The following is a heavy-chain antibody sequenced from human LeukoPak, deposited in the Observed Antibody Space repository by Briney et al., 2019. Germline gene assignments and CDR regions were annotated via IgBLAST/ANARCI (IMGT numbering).Heavy chain of an antibody. CDR3: TRDSGADRRYFDL. J-gene: IGHJ2*01. CDR2: IDGDGATT. V-gene: IGHV3-74*01. CDR1: GFTFSDYN. Sequence: GGSLRLSCTASGFTFSDYNMNWIRQAPGKGLVWVSRIDGDGATTSYEDSVKGRFTISRDNANNMVYLEMNSLRVEDTAVYYCTRDSGADRRYFDLWGRGTLVTVSS. D-gene: IGHD7-27*01.